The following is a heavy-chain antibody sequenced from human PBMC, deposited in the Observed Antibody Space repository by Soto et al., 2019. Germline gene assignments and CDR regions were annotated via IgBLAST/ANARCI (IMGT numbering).Heavy chain of an antibody. D-gene: IGHD3-9*01. V-gene: IGHV4-4*02. CDR2: IYHSGST. CDR1: GGSISSSNW. Sequence: SETLSLTCTVSGGSISSSNWWSWVRQPPGKGLEWIGEIYHSGSTNYNPSLKSRVTISVDKSKNQFSLKLSSVTAADTAVYYCARGTPTYYDILTGPFYYFDYWGQGTLVTVSS. CDR3: ARGTPTYYDILTGPFYYFDY. J-gene: IGHJ4*02.